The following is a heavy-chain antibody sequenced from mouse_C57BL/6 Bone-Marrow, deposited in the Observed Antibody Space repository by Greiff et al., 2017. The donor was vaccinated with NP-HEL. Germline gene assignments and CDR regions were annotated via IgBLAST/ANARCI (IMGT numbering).Heavy chain of an antibody. CDR2: INYDGSST. CDR3: ARGGDWYFDV. J-gene: IGHJ1*03. CDR1: GFTFSDYY. V-gene: IGHV5-16*01. Sequence: EVKLMESEGGLVQPGSSMKLSCTASGFTFSDYYMAWVRQVPEKGLEWVANINYDGSSTYYLDSLKSRFIISRDNAKNILYLQMSSLKSEDTATYYCARGGDWYFDVWGTGTTVTVSS.